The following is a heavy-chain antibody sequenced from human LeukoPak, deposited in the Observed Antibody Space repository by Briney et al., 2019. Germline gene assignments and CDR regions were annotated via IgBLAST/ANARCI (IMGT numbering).Heavy chain of an antibody. Sequence: SETLSLTCAVYGGSFSGYYWSWIRQPPGKGLEWIGEINHSGSTNYNPSLKSRVTISVDTSKNQFSLKLSSVTAADTAVYYCARTSRYCSSTNCSYYFDYWGQGTLVTVSS. CDR1: GGSFSGYY. CDR2: INHSGST. V-gene: IGHV4-34*01. J-gene: IGHJ4*02. D-gene: IGHD2-2*01. CDR3: ARTSRYCSSTNCSYYFDY.